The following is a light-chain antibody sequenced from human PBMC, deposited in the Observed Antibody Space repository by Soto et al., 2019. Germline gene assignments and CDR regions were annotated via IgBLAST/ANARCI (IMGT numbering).Light chain of an antibody. CDR1: GSDVGNYVF. J-gene: IGLJ1*01. CDR2: EVS. Sequence: ALTQPASVSGSPGQSITISCTGTGSDVGNYVFVSWYQQYPGKAPKLIIFEVSNRPSGVSDRFSGSKSGSTASLSISGLQSEDEADYYCVSYTSTSTLVFGTGTRSPS. V-gene: IGLV2-14*01. CDR3: VSYTSTSTLV.